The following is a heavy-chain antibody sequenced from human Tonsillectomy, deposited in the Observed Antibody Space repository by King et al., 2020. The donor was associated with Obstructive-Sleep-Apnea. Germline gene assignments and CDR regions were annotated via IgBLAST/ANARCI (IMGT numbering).Heavy chain of an antibody. Sequence: LQLVQSGGGVVQPGRSLRLSCAASGFSFSSYAMHWVRQAPGKGLEWVAALSYDGRKKNDADSVKGRLTISRDNSKNTLYLQMNSLRAEDTAVYYCARDLYGSGSYWPLDYWGQGTLVTVSS. CDR3: ARDLYGSGSYWPLDY. V-gene: IGHV3-30*04. CDR2: LSYDGRKK. D-gene: IGHD3-10*01. J-gene: IGHJ4*02. CDR1: GFSFSSYA.